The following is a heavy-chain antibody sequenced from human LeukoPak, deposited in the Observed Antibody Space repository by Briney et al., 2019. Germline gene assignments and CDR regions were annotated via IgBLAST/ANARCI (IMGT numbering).Heavy chain of an antibody. V-gene: IGHV3-21*01. CDR2: ISSISSYI. CDR3: ARDGGGSGYARLDY. Sequence: ISSISSYIYYADSVKGRFTISRDNARNSLYLQMNSLRAEDTAVYYCARDGGGSGYARLDYWGQGTLVTVSS. J-gene: IGHJ4*02. D-gene: IGHD5-12*01.